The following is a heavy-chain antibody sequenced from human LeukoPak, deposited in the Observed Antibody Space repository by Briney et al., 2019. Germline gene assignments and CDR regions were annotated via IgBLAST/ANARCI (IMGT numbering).Heavy chain of an antibody. D-gene: IGHD6-13*01. CDR3: ARVYSSSWYRKPDAFDI. CDR1: GFTFSNYG. V-gene: IGHV3-7*04. Sequence: PGGSLRLSCAASGFTFSNYGMSWVRQAPGKGLEWVANIKQAGSGKYYVDSLKGRFTISRDNAKNTLYLQMNSLRAEDTAVYYCARVYSSSWYRKPDAFDIWGQGTMVTVSS. J-gene: IGHJ3*02. CDR2: IKQAGSGK.